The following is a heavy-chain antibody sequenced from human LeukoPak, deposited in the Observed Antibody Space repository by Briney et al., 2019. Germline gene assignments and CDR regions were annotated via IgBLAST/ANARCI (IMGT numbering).Heavy chain of an antibody. V-gene: IGHV1-46*01. CDR2: INPSAGNT. CDR3: ARDGYSYGFDY. Sequence: ASVKVSCKSSGYTFISYYMYWVRQAPGHGLEWMGFINPSAGNTAYAQKFQGRGTMTRDTSTSTVYMDLTSLRSDDTAVYYCARDGYSYGFDYWGQGTLVTVSS. D-gene: IGHD5-18*01. J-gene: IGHJ4*02. CDR1: GYTFISYY.